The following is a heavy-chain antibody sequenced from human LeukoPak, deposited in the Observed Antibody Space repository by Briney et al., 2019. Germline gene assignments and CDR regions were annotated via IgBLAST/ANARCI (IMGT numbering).Heavy chain of an antibody. Sequence: GGSLRLSCAASGFTFSNYSMNWVRQAPGKGLEWVANIKQDGSEKYYVDSVKGRFTISRDNAKNSLYLQMNSLRAEDTAVYYCASRYSNWGQGTLVTVSS. V-gene: IGHV3-7*01. D-gene: IGHD6-13*01. CDR1: GFTFSNYS. CDR3: ASRYSN. CDR2: IKQDGSEK. J-gene: IGHJ4*02.